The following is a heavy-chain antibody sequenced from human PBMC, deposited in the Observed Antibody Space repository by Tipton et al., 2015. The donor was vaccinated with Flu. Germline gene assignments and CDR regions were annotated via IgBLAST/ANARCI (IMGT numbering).Heavy chain of an antibody. D-gene: IGHD6-13*01. CDR3: VRAIAAAASR. Sequence: GSLRLSCAASGFTFSSFWMTWVRQAPGKGLEWVANIKQDGSETNYIDSVKGRFTISRDNAKNSVYLQMNSLRVEDTAVYYCVRAIAAAASRWGQGTLVTVSS. J-gene: IGHJ4*02. CDR2: IKQDGSET. CDR1: GFTFSSFW. V-gene: IGHV3-7*01.